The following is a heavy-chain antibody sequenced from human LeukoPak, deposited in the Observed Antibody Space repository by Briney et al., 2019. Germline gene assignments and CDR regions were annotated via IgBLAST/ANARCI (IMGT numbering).Heavy chain of an antibody. V-gene: IGHV1-3*01. CDR3: ARVPKPPRSPCGSTSCPVPLDY. J-gene: IGHJ4*02. D-gene: IGHD2-2*01. CDR2: INAGNGNT. Sequence: ASVKVSCKASGYTFTSYAMHWVRQAPGQRLEWMGWINAGNGNTKHSQKFQGRVTITRDTSASTAYMELSSLRSEDTAVYYCARVPKPPRSPCGSTSCPVPLDYWGQGTLVTVSS. CDR1: GYTFTSYA.